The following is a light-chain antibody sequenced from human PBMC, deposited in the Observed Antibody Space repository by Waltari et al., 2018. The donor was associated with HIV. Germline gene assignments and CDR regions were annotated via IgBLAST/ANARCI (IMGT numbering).Light chain of an antibody. V-gene: IGLV1-51*01. Sequence: QSVLTQPPSVPAAPGQKVSISCSGSSSNIGNHYVSWYQQFPGPAPKLLIYDNNKRPSGIPDRFSGSKSGTSATLGVTGLQTGDEADYYCGTWDSSLRAVVFGGGTKLTVL. CDR2: DNN. CDR3: GTWDSSLRAVV. CDR1: SSNIGNHY. J-gene: IGLJ2*01.